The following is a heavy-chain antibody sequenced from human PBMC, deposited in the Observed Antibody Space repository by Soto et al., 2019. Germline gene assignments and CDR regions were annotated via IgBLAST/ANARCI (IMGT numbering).Heavy chain of an antibody. Sequence: QVQLVQSGAEVKKPGSSVKVSCKASGVTFSSYTIAWVRQAPGQGLEWMGGIIPIFATSNYAQKFQGRVTITADDCTRTAYMELSSLRSEDTAVSYCARSRSYGDHYYYAMDGWGPGTTVTVSS. CDR3: ARSRSYGDHYYYAMDG. CDR1: GVTFSSYT. J-gene: IGHJ6*02. D-gene: IGHD4-17*01. CDR2: IIPIFATS. V-gene: IGHV1-69*12.